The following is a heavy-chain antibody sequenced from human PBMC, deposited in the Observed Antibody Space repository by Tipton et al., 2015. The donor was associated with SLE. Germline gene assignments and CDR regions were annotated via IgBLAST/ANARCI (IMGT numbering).Heavy chain of an antibody. CDR3: ARLLVAAGTTWFDP. Sequence: TLSLTCTVSGGSISSYYWSWIRQPPGKGLEWIGYIYYSGSTNCNPSLKSRVTISVDTSKNKFSLKLNSMTAADTAVYYCARLLVAAGTTWFDPWGQGTLVTVSS. J-gene: IGHJ5*02. CDR2: IYYSGST. V-gene: IGHV4-59*01. CDR1: GGSISSYY. D-gene: IGHD6-13*01.